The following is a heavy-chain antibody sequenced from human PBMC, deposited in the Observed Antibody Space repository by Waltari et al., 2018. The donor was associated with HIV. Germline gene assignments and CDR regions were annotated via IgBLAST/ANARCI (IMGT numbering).Heavy chain of an antibody. CDR2: MNSEGSST. CDR1: GFTFSSYW. V-gene: IGHV3-74*01. CDR3: ASLYNYVWGSPPPFDY. J-gene: IGHJ4*02. Sequence: EVQLVESGGGLVQPGGSLRLSCAASGFTFSSYWMHWVRQAPGKGLVCVSRMNSEGSSTNDADSVKGRFTISRDNAKNTVYLQMNSLRAEDTALYYCASLYNYVWGSPPPFDYWGQGTLVTVSS. D-gene: IGHD3-16*01.